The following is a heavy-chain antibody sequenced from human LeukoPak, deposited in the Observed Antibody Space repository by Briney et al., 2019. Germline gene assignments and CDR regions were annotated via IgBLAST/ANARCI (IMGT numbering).Heavy chain of an antibody. J-gene: IGHJ4*02. D-gene: IGHD1-26*01. CDR2: IKQDGSEK. CDR1: GFTFSSYW. CDR3: ASTEGIVGATTGFDY. V-gene: IGHV3-7*03. Sequence: GGSLRLSCAASGFTFSSYWMSWVRQAPGKGLEWVANIKQDGSEKYYVDSVKGRFTISRDNAKNSLYLQMNSLRAEDTAVYYCASTEGIVGATTGFDYWGQGTLVTVSS.